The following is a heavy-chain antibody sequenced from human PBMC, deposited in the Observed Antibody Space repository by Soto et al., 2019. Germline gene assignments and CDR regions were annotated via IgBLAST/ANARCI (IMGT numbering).Heavy chain of an antibody. Sequence: GGSLSLSCAASGFTFSSYAMSWVRQAPGKGLEWVSAISGSGGSTYYADSVKGRFTISRDNSKNTLYLQMNSLRAEDTAVYYCAKRSLTYYDILTGYPLFDYWGQGTLVTVSS. CDR1: GFTFSSYA. D-gene: IGHD3-9*01. CDR3: AKRSLTYYDILTGYPLFDY. J-gene: IGHJ4*02. V-gene: IGHV3-23*01. CDR2: ISGSGGST.